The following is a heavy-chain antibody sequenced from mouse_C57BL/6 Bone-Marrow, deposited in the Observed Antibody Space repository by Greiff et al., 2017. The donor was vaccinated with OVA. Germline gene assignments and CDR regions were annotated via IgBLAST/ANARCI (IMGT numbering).Heavy chain of an antibody. V-gene: IGHV14-4*01. CDR1: GFNIKDDY. J-gene: IGHJ2*01. Sequence: EVQLVESGAELVRPGASVKLSCTASGFNIKDDYMHWVKQRPEQGLEWIGWIDPENGDTEYASKFQGKATITADTSSNTAYLPLSSLTAEDTAVYYCTTRLRRDYWGQGTTLTVSS. CDR3: TTRLRRDY. D-gene: IGHD2-4*01. CDR2: IDPENGDT.